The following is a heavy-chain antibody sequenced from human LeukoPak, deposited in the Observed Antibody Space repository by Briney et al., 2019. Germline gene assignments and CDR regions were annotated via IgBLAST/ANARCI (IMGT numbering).Heavy chain of an antibody. D-gene: IGHD4-17*01. Sequence: SVKVSCKASGGTFNSYTISWVRQAPGQGLEWMGRIIPILGIANYAQKFQGRVTITADRSTSTAYMELSSLRSEDTAVYYCARDRDGDYVYYYYGMDVWGQGTTVTVSS. V-gene: IGHV1-69*04. CDR3: ARDRDGDYVYYYYGMDV. CDR2: IIPILGIA. J-gene: IGHJ6*02. CDR1: GGTFNSYT.